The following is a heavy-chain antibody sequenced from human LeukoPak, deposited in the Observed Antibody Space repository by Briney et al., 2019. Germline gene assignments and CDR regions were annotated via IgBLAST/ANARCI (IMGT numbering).Heavy chain of an antibody. CDR2: ISSSGSTI. J-gene: IGHJ5*02. D-gene: IGHD4-17*01. V-gene: IGHV3-48*03. CDR1: GFTFSSYE. CDR3: ARDGSTVTTGDNWFDP. Sequence: GGSLRLSRAASGFTFSSYEMNWVHQAPGKGLEWVSYISSSGSTIYYADSVKGRFTISRDNAKNSLYLQMNSLRAEDTAVYYCARDGSTVTTGDNWFDPWGQGTLVTVSS.